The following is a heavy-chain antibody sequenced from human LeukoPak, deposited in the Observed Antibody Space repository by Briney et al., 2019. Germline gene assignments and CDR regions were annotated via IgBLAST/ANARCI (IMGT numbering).Heavy chain of an antibody. D-gene: IGHD4-17*01. CDR2: ISSSSSYI. Sequence: PGGSLRLSCAASGFTFSSYSMNWVRQAPGKGLEWVSSISSSSSYIYYADSVKGRFTISRDNAKNSLYLQMNSLRAEDTAVYYCARFTVTTLLFDYWGQGTLVTVSS. J-gene: IGHJ4*02. CDR1: GFTFSSYS. CDR3: ARFTVTTLLFDY. V-gene: IGHV3-21*01.